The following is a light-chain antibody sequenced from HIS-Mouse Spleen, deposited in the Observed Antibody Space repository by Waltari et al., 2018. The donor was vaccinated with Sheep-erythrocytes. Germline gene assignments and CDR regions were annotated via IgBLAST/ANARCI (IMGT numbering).Light chain of an antibody. Sequence: DIVMTQSPDSLAVSLGERATINCKSSQSVLYSSNIKNYLAWYQQKPGQPPKLLIYWASTRESGVPDRFSGSGSGTEFTLTISSLQAEDVAVYYCQQYYSTLTFGGGTKVEIK. CDR2: WAS. CDR1: QSVLYSSNIKNY. J-gene: IGKJ4*01. CDR3: QQYYSTLT. V-gene: IGKV4-1*01.